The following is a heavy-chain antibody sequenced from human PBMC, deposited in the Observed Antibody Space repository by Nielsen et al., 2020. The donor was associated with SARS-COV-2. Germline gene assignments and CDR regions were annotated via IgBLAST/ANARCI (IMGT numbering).Heavy chain of an antibody. CDR2: IYYIGST. CDR3: ARDGVSGNYFDY. D-gene: IGHD6-19*01. Sequence: SETLSPTCHVPGGSIISYYWSWIRQPPGKGLEWIGYIYYIGSTNYNPSLKSRVTISVDTTKNQFSLRLSSVTAADTAVYYCARDGVSGNYFDYWGPGTLVTVSS. V-gene: IGHV4-59*01. CDR1: GGSIISYY. J-gene: IGHJ4*02.